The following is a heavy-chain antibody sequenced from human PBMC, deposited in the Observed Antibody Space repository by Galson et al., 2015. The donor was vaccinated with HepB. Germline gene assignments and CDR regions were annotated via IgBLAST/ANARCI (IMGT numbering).Heavy chain of an antibody. Sequence: SVKVSCKASGYTFTGYYMHWVRQAPGQGLEWMGWINPNSGGTNYAQKFQGWVTMTRDTSISTAYMELSRLRSDDTAVYYCARDFDPTFGGVIGPYNWFDPWGQGTLATVSS. J-gene: IGHJ5*02. CDR1: GYTFTGYY. CDR3: ARDFDPTFGGVIGPYNWFDP. CDR2: INPNSGGT. V-gene: IGHV1-2*04. D-gene: IGHD3-16*02.